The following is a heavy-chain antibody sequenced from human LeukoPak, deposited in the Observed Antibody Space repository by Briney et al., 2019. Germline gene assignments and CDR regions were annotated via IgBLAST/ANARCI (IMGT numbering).Heavy chain of an antibody. Sequence: SETLSLTCAVYGGSFSGYYWSWIRQPPGKGLEWIGEINHSGGTNYNPSLKSRVTISVDTSKNQFSLKLSSVTAADTAVYYCARDVSYYDSSGYSYFQHWGQGTLVTVSS. CDR3: ARDVSYYDSSGYSYFQH. J-gene: IGHJ1*01. V-gene: IGHV4-34*01. CDR2: INHSGGT. D-gene: IGHD3-22*01. CDR1: GGSFSGYY.